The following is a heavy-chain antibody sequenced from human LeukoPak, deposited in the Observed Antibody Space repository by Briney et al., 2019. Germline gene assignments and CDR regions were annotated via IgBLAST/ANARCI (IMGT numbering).Heavy chain of an antibody. Sequence: AETLSLTCTVSGGSISFYYWSWIRQPPGKGLEWIGYLPYSGSTNYNPSLKSRVTIPGDTSKNQFYLKLSSVTAADTAVYYCARGRGYCSSTSCANFDYWGQGTLVTVSS. D-gene: IGHD2-2*01. J-gene: IGHJ4*02. CDR2: LPYSGST. CDR1: GGSISFYY. V-gene: IGHV4-59*01. CDR3: ARGRGYCSSTSCANFDY.